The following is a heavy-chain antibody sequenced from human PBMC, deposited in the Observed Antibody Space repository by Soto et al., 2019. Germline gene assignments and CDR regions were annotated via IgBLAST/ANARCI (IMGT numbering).Heavy chain of an antibody. CDR2: IYYTGST. Sequence: SETLSLTCTVSGDSISGYYWSWIRQPPGKGLEWIGYIYYTGSTNYNPSLKSRVTISVDTSKNQFSLKLTSVTAADTAVYFCAKYYCSTTTCYFFDYWGQGXLVTVSS. D-gene: IGHD2-2*01. V-gene: IGHV4-59*01. J-gene: IGHJ4*02. CDR1: GDSISGYY. CDR3: AKYYCSTTTCYFFDY.